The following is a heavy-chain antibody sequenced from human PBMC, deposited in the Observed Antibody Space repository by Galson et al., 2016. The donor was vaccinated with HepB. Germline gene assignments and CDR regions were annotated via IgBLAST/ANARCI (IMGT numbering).Heavy chain of an antibody. Sequence: SLRLSCAASGFTFSNHGMHWFRQAPGKGLECVAVIWADGGNKYYVDSVKGRFTISRDNSKNTVYLQMNSLRADDTAVYYCARDMYTGSYIIDYWGQGTLVTVSS. CDR1: GFTFSNHG. CDR3: ARDMYTGSYIIDY. V-gene: IGHV3-33*01. CDR2: IWADGGNK. D-gene: IGHD1-26*01. J-gene: IGHJ4*02.